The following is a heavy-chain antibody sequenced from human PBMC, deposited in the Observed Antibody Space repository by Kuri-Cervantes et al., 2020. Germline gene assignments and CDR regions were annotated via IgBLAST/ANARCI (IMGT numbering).Heavy chain of an antibody. CDR1: GGSFSGYY. V-gene: IGHV4-34*01. D-gene: IGHD4-17*01. CDR2: INHSGST. J-gene: IGHJ2*01. CDR3: AGRLIVRGDYGDYHPEDWYFDL. Sequence: GSLRLSCAVYGGSFSGYYWSWIRQPPGKGLEWIGEINHSGSTNYNPSLKSRVTISVDTSKNQFSLKLSSVTAADTAVYYCAGRLIVRGDYGDYHPEDWYFDLWGRGTLVTVSS.